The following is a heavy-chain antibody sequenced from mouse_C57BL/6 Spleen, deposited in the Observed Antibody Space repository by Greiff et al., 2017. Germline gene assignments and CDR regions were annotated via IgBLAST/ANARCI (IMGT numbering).Heavy chain of an antibody. V-gene: IGHV1-7*01. CDR2: INPSSGYT. D-gene: IGHD2-5*01. Sequence: VQLQESGAELAKPGASVKLSCTASGYTFTSYWMHWVKQRPGQGLEWIGYINPSSGYTKYNQKFKDKATLTADKSSSTAYMQLSSLTSEDSAVYCWAAYFSRPAWFAYWGQGTLVTVSA. CDR3: AAYFSRPAWFAY. CDR1: GYTFTSYW. J-gene: IGHJ3*01.